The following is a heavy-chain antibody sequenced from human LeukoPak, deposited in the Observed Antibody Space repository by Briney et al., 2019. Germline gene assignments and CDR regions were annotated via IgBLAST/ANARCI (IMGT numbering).Heavy chain of an antibody. CDR1: GGSLSSYY. J-gene: IGHJ6*03. V-gene: IGHV4-4*07. Sequence: SETLSLTCTVSGGSLSSYYWSWIRQPAGKGLEWIGRIYTSGSTNYNPSLKSRVTMSVDTSKNQFSLKLSSVTAADTAVYYCARDGEQQLVHPTQYYYYMDVWGKGTTVTVSS. D-gene: IGHD6-13*01. CDR2: IYTSGST. CDR3: ARDGEQQLVHPTQYYYYMDV.